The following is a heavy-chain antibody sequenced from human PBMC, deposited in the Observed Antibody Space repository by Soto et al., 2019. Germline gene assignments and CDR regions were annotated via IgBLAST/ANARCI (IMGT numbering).Heavy chain of an antibody. CDR1: GYTFTSYY. CDR3: ARDRGWFDP. Sequence: QVQLVQSGAEVKKPGASVKVSCKASGYTFTSYYMHWLRQAPGQGLEWMGIINPTGGSASYAQRFQGRVTMTSDTSTSTVYMELSSLPSEDTAIYFCARDRGWFDPWGQGTLVTVSS. CDR2: INPTGGSA. J-gene: IGHJ5*02. V-gene: IGHV1-46*01.